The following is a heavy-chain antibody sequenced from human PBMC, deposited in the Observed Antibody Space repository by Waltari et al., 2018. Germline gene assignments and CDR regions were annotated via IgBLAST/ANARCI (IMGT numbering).Heavy chain of an antibody. Sequence: EVQLVESGGGLVQPGGSLRLSCAASGFTFSSYWMHWVRQAPGKGLVWVSRINTDGRSTSYADSVKGRFTISVDTSKNQFSLKLSSVTAADTAVYYCARHTNWFDPWGQGTLVTVSS. CDR2: INTDGRST. J-gene: IGHJ5*02. CDR3: ARHTNWFDP. V-gene: IGHV3-74*01. CDR1: GFTFSSYW.